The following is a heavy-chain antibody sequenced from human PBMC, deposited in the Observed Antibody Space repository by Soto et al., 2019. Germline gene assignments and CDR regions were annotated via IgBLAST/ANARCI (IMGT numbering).Heavy chain of an antibody. J-gene: IGHJ4*02. Sequence: SETLSLTCAVYGGSFSGYYWTWIRQPPGKGLEWIGEITHSGSTNYNPSLKSRVTISVDTSKNQFSLNLNSVTAADTAVYYCARSSVRGWSYWGQGTLVTAPQ. CDR3: ARSSVRGWSY. D-gene: IGHD3-10*02. CDR1: GGSFSGYY. CDR2: ITHSGST. V-gene: IGHV4-34*01.